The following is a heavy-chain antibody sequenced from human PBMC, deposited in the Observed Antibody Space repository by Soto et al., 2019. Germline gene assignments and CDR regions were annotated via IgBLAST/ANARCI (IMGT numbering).Heavy chain of an antibody. V-gene: IGHV3-23*01. J-gene: IGHJ3*02. Sequence: EVQLLESGGGLVQPGGSLRLSCAASGFTFSSCSMIWVRQAPGKGLEWVSAISRSSDNILYADSVKGRFTISRDNSKNTMYLQMNSLRAEDTAVYYCAHCSGGSCYSDGFDIWGQGTMVTVSS. D-gene: IGHD2-15*01. CDR1: GFTFSSCS. CDR3: AHCSGGSCYSDGFDI. CDR2: ISRSSDNI.